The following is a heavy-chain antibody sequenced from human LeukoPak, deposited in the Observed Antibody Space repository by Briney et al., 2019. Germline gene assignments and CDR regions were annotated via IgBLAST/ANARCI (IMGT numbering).Heavy chain of an antibody. J-gene: IGHJ6*03. CDR1: GFTFSSNG. D-gene: IGHD4-11*01. CDR3: AKESYSNPPNYYYYYYYMDV. Sequence: GGSLRLSCAASGFTFSSNGMHWVRQAPGKGLEWVAFIRYDGSNKYYADSVKGRFTISRDNSKNTLYLQMNSLRAEDTAVYYCAKESYSNPPNYYYYYYYMDVWGKGTTVTVSS. CDR2: IRYDGSNK. V-gene: IGHV3-30*02.